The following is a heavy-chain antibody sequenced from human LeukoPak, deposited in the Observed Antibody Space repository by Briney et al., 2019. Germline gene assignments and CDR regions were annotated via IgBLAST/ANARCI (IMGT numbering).Heavy chain of an antibody. Sequence: SETLSLTCTVPGGSISSYYWSWIRQPPGKGLEWIGYIYYSGSTNYNPSLKSRVTISAGTSKNQFSLKLSSVTAADTAVYYCARGAGATDYWGQGTLVTVSS. CDR3: ARGAGATDY. CDR2: IYYSGST. V-gene: IGHV4-59*01. CDR1: GGSISSYY. J-gene: IGHJ4*02. D-gene: IGHD1-26*01.